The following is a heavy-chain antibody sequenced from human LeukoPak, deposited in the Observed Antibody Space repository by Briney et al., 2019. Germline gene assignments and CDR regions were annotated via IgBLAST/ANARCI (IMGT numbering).Heavy chain of an antibody. D-gene: IGHD6-13*01. V-gene: IGHV4-30-4*01. CDR3: ARGPRYSSPFDY. CDR1: GGSISSGDYY. J-gene: IGHJ4*02. Sequence: SQTLSLTCTVSGGSISSGDYYWSWIRQPPGRGLEWIGYIYYSGSTYYNPSLKSRVTISVDTSKNQFSLKLSSVTAADTAVYYCARGPRYSSPFDYWGQGTLVTVSS. CDR2: IYYSGST.